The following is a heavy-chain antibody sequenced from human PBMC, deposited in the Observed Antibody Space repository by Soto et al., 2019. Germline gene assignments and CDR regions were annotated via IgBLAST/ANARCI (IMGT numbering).Heavy chain of an antibody. Sequence: EVQLVETGGGLIQPGGSLRLSCAASGFTVSGNYMSWVRQAPGKGLEWLSVMYSGGSTYYADSVKGRFTTSRDNSKNTLYLQMNSLRAEDTAVYYCARPASYYYGMDVWGQGTTVTVSS. CDR2: MYSGGST. V-gene: IGHV3-53*02. D-gene: IGHD2-2*01. CDR3: ARPASYYYGMDV. CDR1: GFTVSGNY. J-gene: IGHJ6*02.